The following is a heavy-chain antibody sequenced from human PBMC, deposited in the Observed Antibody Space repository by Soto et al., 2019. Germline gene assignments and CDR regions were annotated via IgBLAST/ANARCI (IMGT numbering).Heavy chain of an antibody. CDR3: ARAREVAGDRYYYYGMDV. J-gene: IGHJ6*02. V-gene: IGHV1-69*12. CDR2: IIPIFGTA. Sequence: QVQLVQSGAEVKKPGSSVKVSCKASGGTFSSYAISWVRQAPGQGLEWMGGIIPIFGTANYAQKFQGRVTITADESTSTAYMELSSLRSEDTAVYYCARAREVAGDRYYYYGMDVWGQGTTVTVSS. D-gene: IGHD6-19*01. CDR1: GGTFSSYA.